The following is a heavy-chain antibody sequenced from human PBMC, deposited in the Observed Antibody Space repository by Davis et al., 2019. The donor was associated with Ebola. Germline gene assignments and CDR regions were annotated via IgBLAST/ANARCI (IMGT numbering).Heavy chain of an antibody. CDR1: GYTFTSYG. D-gene: IGHD5-18*01. CDR3: ARGILAEGLDS. Sequence: AASVKVSCKASGYTFTSYGISWVRQAPGQRLEWMGRILPILGATNYAQNFQGRVTITADKSTSTVYMELSSLRSEDTAVYYCARGILAEGLDSWGQGTLVTVSS. V-gene: IGHV1-69*04. J-gene: IGHJ4*02. CDR2: ILPILGAT.